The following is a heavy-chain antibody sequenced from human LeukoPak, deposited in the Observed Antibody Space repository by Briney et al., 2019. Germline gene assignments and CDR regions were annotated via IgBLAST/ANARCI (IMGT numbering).Heavy chain of an antibody. CDR1: GFTFSSYS. V-gene: IGHV3-21*01. Sequence: GGSLRLSCAASGFTFSSYSMNWVRQAPGKGLEWVSSISSSSSYIYYADSVKGRFTISRDNAKNSLYLQMNSLRAEDTAVYYCARDHDLWFGEPFDYWGQGTLVTVSS. CDR3: ARDHDLWFGEPFDY. J-gene: IGHJ4*02. CDR2: ISSSSSYI. D-gene: IGHD3-10*01.